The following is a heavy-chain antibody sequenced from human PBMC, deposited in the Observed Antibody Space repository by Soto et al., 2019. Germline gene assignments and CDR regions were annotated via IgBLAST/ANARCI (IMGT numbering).Heavy chain of an antibody. CDR2: IYYSGIT. Sequence: QLQLQESGPGLVKPSETLSLTCTVSGGSIRSGSYYWAAIRQPPGKGLEWMGTIYYSGITCHNPSLNSRVTMSVDTSENLCSLKLNSVTAADTGVYYCANHGDNSGWYNMTFDRWGQETLVIVA. CDR3: ANHGDNSGWYNMTFDR. J-gene: IGHJ4*02. D-gene: IGHD6-19*01. V-gene: IGHV4-39*01. CDR1: GGSIRSGSYY.